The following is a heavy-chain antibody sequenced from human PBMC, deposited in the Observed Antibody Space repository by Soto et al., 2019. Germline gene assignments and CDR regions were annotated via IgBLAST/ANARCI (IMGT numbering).Heavy chain of an antibody. CDR1: GFTFSNYA. D-gene: IGHD6-19*01. J-gene: IGHJ4*02. CDR3: ARTDKFNSQSSGWANRFDY. Sequence: EVQLLESGGGLVQPGGSLRLFCEASGFTFSNYAMTWVRQAPGKGLAWVSTITNSGSTYYGDTVRGRFTISRDNSKTTVYLQMNSLRAEDTAIYYYARTDKFNSQSSGWANRFDYWGQGTLVTVSS. CDR2: ITNSGST. V-gene: IGHV3-23*01.